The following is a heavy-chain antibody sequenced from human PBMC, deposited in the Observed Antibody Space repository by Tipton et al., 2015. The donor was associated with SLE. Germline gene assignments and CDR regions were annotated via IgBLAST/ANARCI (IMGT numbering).Heavy chain of an antibody. D-gene: IGHD1-26*01. CDR1: GGTFSSYA. V-gene: IGHV1-69*05. Sequence: QSGPEVKKPGSSVKVSCKASGGTFSSYAISWVRQAPGQGLEWMGGIIPIFGTANYAQKFQGRVTITTDESTSTAYMELNSLRADDTAVYYCAKHQVVGADFDYWGQGTLVTVSS. CDR2: IIPIFGTA. CDR3: AKHQVVGADFDY. J-gene: IGHJ4*02.